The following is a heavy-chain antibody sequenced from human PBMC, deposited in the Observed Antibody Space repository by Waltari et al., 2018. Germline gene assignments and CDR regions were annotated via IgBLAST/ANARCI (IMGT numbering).Heavy chain of an antibody. CDR1: GGSISSRTYY. Sequence: QLQLQESGPGLVKPSETLSLTCTVSGGSISSRTYYWGWIRQPPGKGLEWVGSLYYSGSTYYNPSLKSRVTISVDTSKNQFSLKLSSVTAADTAVYYCARRRELQTFDYWGQGTLVTVSS. CDR3: ARRRELQTFDY. J-gene: IGHJ4*02. CDR2: LYYSGST. V-gene: IGHV4-39*01. D-gene: IGHD1-26*01.